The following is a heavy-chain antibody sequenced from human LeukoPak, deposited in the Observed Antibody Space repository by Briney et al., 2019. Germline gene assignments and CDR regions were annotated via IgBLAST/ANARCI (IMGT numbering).Heavy chain of an antibody. CDR1: GFTFSNYW. D-gene: IGHD3-22*01. CDR3: ARFPYYYDSTYYYYYYMDV. Sequence: GGSLRLSCAASGFTFSNYWMHWVRQVPGKGLVWVSRINDDGSATFYADSVKGRFTISRDNAKNSLYLQMNSLRAEDTAVYYCARFPYYYDSTYYYYYYMDVWGKGTTVTISS. CDR2: INDDGSAT. J-gene: IGHJ6*03. V-gene: IGHV3-74*01.